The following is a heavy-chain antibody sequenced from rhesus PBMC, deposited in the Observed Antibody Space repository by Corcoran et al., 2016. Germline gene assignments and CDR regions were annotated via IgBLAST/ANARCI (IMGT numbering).Heavy chain of an antibody. J-gene: IGHJ5-1*01. CDR3: TGGGYYNIWTYNRFDV. Sequence: EVQRVESGGGLVQPGGSLRLSCAASGFTFSNYWMSWVRTAPGRGLDWVGRIKHRADGGTAAYAESVKGRFTISRDDSKNTLYLQMNSLKTEDTAVYYCTGGGYYNIWTYNRFDVWGPGVLVTVSS. CDR1: GFTFSNYW. CDR2: IKHRADGGTA. D-gene: IGHD3-3*01. V-gene: IGHV3-16*02.